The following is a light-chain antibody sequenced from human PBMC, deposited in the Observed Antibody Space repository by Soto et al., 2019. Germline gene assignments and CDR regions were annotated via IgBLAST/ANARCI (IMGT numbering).Light chain of an antibody. CDR3: AAWDDSLSGPV. CDR2: NNN. V-gene: IGLV1-44*01. Sequence: QSVLTQPPSASRTPGQRVTISCSGSRASIGSNTVTWYQHLPGAAPKLLVYNNNQRPSGVPDRFSGSKSDTSASLAISGLQFEDEAVYYCAAWDDSLSGPVFGGGTKVTVL. CDR1: RASIGSNT. J-gene: IGLJ3*02.